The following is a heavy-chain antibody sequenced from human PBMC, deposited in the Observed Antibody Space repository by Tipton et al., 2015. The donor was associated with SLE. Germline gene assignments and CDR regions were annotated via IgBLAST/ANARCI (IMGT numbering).Heavy chain of an antibody. CDR3: AKGGSSWLKGYVDY. CDR2: IRYDGSNK. D-gene: IGHD6-13*01. Sequence: SLRLSCAASGFTFSSYGMHWVRQAPGKGLEWVAFIRYDGSNKYYADSVKGRFTISRDNSKNTLYLQMNSLRAEDTAVYYCAKGGSSWLKGYVDYWGQGTLVTVSS. J-gene: IGHJ4*02. V-gene: IGHV3-30*02. CDR1: GFTFSSYG.